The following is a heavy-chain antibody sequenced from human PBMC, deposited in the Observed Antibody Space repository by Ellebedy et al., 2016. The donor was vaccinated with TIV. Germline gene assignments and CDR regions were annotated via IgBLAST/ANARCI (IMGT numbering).Heavy chain of an antibody. Sequence: GESLKISCVASGFSFNSYWMSWVRQAPGKGLEWVANIKQDGSETYYVDSVKGRFTISRDNAKNSLYLQMNSLRAEDTAVYYCARSSKEYQLLDPLYYYYYGMDVWGQGTTVTVSS. D-gene: IGHD2-2*01. V-gene: IGHV3-7*01. CDR3: ARSSKEYQLLDPLYYYYYGMDV. J-gene: IGHJ6*02. CDR2: IKQDGSET. CDR1: GFSFNSYW.